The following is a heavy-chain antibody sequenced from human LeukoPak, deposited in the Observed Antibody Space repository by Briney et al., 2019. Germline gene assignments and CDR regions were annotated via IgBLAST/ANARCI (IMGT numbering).Heavy chain of an antibody. CDR2: INSDGSST. D-gene: IGHD4-23*01. CDR3: ARELVTSTRDYYYYYYGMDV. CDR1: GFTFSSYW. Sequence: GGSLRLSCAASGFTFSSYWTHWVRQAPGKGLVWVSRINSDGSSTSYADSVKGRFTISRDNAKNTLYLQMNSLRAEDTAVYYCARELVTSTRDYYYYYYGMDVWGQGTTVTVSS. J-gene: IGHJ6*02. V-gene: IGHV3-74*01.